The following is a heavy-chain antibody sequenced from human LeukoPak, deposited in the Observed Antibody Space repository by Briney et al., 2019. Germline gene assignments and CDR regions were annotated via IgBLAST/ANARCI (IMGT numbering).Heavy chain of an antibody. Sequence: SETLSLTCAVYGGSFSGYYWSWIRQPPGKGLEWIGEITHSGSTNYNPSLRSRVTISVDTSKNQFSLKLSSVTAADTAVYYCARLPTIYGSGSYWGFDYWGQGTLVTVSS. CDR3: ARLPTIYGSGSYWGFDY. CDR1: GGSFSGYY. V-gene: IGHV4-34*01. D-gene: IGHD3-10*01. J-gene: IGHJ4*02. CDR2: ITHSGST.